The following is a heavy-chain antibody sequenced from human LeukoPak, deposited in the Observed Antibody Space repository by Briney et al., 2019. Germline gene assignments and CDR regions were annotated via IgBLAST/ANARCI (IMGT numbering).Heavy chain of an antibody. CDR2: IYYSGST. J-gene: IGHJ1*01. Sequence: SETLSLTCTVSGGSISGYYYNWIRQPPGKGLEWIGYIYYSGSTNYNPSLKSRVTISLDTSKNQFSLKLSSVTTADTAVYYCARQSDDLGYFQQWGQGTLVTVSS. V-gene: IGHV4-59*01. CDR3: ARQSDDLGYFQQ. CDR1: GGSISGYY. D-gene: IGHD3-16*01.